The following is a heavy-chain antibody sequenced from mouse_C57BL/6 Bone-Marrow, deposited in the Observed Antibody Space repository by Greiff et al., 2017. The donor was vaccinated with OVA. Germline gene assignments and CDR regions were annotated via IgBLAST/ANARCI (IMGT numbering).Heavy chain of an antibody. CDR3: AAQATWFAY. CDR2: ISSGSSTI. V-gene: IGHV5-17*01. Sequence: DVKLVESGGGLVKPGGSLKLSCAASGFTFSDYGMHWVRQAPEKGLEWVAYISSGSSTIYYADTVKGRFTISRDNAKNTLFLQMTSLRSEDTAMYYCAAQATWFAYWGQGTLVTVSA. J-gene: IGHJ3*01. D-gene: IGHD3-2*02. CDR1: GFTFSDYG.